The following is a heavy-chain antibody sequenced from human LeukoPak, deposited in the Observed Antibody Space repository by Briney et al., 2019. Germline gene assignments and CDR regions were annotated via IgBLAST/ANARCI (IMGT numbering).Heavy chain of an antibody. CDR3: ARRIIAAGAPYMDV. Sequence: PSETLSLTCTVSGGSISSYHWSWIRQPPGKGLEWIGYIYYSGSTNYNPSLKSRVTISVDTSKNQFSLKLSSVTAADTAVYYCARRIIAAGAPYMDVWGKGTTVTVSS. D-gene: IGHD6-13*01. CDR2: IYYSGST. J-gene: IGHJ6*03. V-gene: IGHV4-59*08. CDR1: GGSISSYH.